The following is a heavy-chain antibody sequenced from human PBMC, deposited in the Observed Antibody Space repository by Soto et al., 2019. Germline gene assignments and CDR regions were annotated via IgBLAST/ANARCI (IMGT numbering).Heavy chain of an antibody. J-gene: IGHJ3*02. Sequence: DVQLVESGGGLIQPGGSLRLSCVASGLTVSGKKYVAWVRQAPGKGPEWVSGVYDLDGTYYADSVRGRFTTSIENSRTNVWLQMRDLRPEDTALYLCATGYLREHAYDIWGRGTMVTVSS. D-gene: IGHD2-8*02. CDR2: VYDLDGT. CDR3: ATGYLREHAYDI. CDR1: GLTVSGKKY. V-gene: IGHV3-53*01.